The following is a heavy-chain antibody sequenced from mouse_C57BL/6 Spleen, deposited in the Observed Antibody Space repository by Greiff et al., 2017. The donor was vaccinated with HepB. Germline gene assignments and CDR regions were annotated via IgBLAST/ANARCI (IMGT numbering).Heavy chain of an antibody. CDR3: ARRVGGSPFAY. J-gene: IGHJ3*01. V-gene: IGHV5-6*02. CDR1: GFTFSSYG. Sequence: EVNVVESGGDLVKPGGSLKLSCAASGFTFSSYGMSWVRQTPDKRLEWVATISSGGSYTYYPDSVKGRFTISRDNAKNTLYLQMSSLKSEDTAMYYCARRVGGSPFAYWGQGTLVTVSA. CDR2: ISSGGSYT. D-gene: IGHD1-1*02.